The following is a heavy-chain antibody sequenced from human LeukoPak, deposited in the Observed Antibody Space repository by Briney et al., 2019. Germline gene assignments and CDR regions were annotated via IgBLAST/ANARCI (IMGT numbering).Heavy chain of an antibody. CDR1: GYSISSGYY. CDR2: IYHSGST. CDR3: ARGVGATPGFYYYYYYMDV. V-gene: IGHV4-38-2*02. D-gene: IGHD1-26*01. J-gene: IGHJ6*03. Sequence: SETLSLTCTVSGYSISSGYYWGWIRQPPGKGLEWIGSIYHSGSTYYNPSLKSRVTISVDTSKNQFSLKLSSVTAADTAVYYCARGVGATPGFYYYYYYMDVWGKGTTVTVPS.